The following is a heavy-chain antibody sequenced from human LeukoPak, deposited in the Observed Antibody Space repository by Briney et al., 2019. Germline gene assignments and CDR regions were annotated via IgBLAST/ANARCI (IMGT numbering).Heavy chain of an antibody. CDR3: ARGSPSDP. Sequence: SETLSLTCAVYGGSFSGYYWSWIRQPPGKGLEWIGEINHSGSTNYNPSLKSRVTISVDTSKNQFSLKLSSVTAADTAVYYCARGSPSDPWGQGTLVTVSS. CDR2: INHSGST. V-gene: IGHV4-34*01. CDR1: GGSFSGYY. J-gene: IGHJ5*02.